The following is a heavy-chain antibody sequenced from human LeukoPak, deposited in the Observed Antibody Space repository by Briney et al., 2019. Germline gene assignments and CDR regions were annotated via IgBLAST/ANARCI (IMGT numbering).Heavy chain of an antibody. Sequence: SETLSLTCTVSGGSISSNNYYWGWIRQPPGKGLEWIGSIYYSGTTYYNPSLKSRVTISVDTSKNQFSLKLSSVTAGDTAVYFCARLSPWEFTYYYYYMEVWGKGTTVTVSS. CDR1: GGSISSNNYY. V-gene: IGHV4-39*01. J-gene: IGHJ6*03. D-gene: IGHD3-10*01. CDR3: ARLSPWEFTYYYYYMEV. CDR2: IYYSGTT.